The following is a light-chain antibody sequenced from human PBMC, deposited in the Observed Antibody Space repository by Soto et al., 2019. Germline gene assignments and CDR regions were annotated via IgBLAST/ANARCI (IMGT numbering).Light chain of an antibody. CDR3: QQYGSLWT. CDR2: GAS. Sequence: EIVLTQSPGTLSLSPGERATLSCRASQSVSSSYLAWYQQKPGQAPRLLIYGASSRATGIPDRFSGSGSGTDFTLTISRLEAEEFAVYYCQQYGSLWTFGQGTKVEIK. J-gene: IGKJ1*01. CDR1: QSVSSSY. V-gene: IGKV3-20*01.